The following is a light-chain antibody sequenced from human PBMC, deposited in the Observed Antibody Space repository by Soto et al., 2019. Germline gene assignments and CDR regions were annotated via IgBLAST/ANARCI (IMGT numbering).Light chain of an antibody. J-gene: IGLJ2*01. Sequence: QLVLTQSPSASASLGASVKLTCTLSSGYSNYAIAWHQQQSEKGPRYLMKLNSDGSHSKGDGIPDRFSGSSSGAERYLTISSLQSEDEADYYCQTWGSGIVVFGGGTKVTVL. CDR1: SGYSNYA. CDR2: LNSDGSH. CDR3: QTWGSGIVV. V-gene: IGLV4-69*01.